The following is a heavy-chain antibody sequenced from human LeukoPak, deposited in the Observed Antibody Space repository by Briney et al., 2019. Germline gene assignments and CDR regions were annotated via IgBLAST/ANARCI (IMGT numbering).Heavy chain of an antibody. CDR2: IGGSDGTT. V-gene: IGHV3-23*01. Sequence: GGSLRLSCGASGFTFTNYALNWVRQAPGKGLEWVSAIGGSDGTTWYAGSVRGRFTISRDNSKNTVYLQMNSLRAEDTALYYCAKDGVQSDYLRLNSYCVDYWGQGTLVTVSS. D-gene: IGHD3-16*01. CDR1: GFTFTNYA. J-gene: IGHJ4*02. CDR3: AKDGVQSDYLRLNSYCVDY.